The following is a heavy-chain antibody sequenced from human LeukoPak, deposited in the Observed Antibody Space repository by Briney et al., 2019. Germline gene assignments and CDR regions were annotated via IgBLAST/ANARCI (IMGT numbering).Heavy chain of an antibody. CDR3: TINSGSHP. D-gene: IGHD1-26*01. V-gene: IGHV3-7*01. J-gene: IGHJ5*02. CDR1: GFTFGDYA. Sequence: GGSLRLSCTASGFTFGDYAMTWVRQAPGKGLEWVANIKQDGSEKYYVDSVKGRFTISRDNAKNSLYLQMNSLRAEDTAVYYCTINSGSHPWGQGTLVTVSS. CDR2: IKQDGSEK.